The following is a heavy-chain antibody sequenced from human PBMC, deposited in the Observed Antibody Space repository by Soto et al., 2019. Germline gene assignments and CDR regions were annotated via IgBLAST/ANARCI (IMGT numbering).Heavy chain of an antibody. D-gene: IGHD3-10*01. J-gene: IGHJ5*02. V-gene: IGHV1-8*01. CDR2: MNPNSGNA. Sequence: ASVKVSCKASGYTFTSYDINWVRQATGQGLEWMGWMNPNSGNAGYAQKFQGRVTMTRNTSISTAYMELSSLRSEDTAVYYCARGLTTMVRGVIINWFDPWGQGTLVTVSS. CDR1: GYTFTSYD. CDR3: ARGLTTMVRGVIINWFDP.